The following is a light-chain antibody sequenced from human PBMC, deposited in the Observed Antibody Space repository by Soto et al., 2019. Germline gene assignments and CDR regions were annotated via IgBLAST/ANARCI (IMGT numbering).Light chain of an antibody. CDR1: QTIRTS. J-gene: IGKJ1*01. V-gene: IGKV1-39*01. Sequence: DIRMTQSPSSLSASVGDRVILTCRASQTIRTSLNWYQQKPGKAPKLLIYAASTLHSGVPSRFSGSGSGTDFTLSISNLQPEDFATYFCQQTNATPPTFGQGTKVEI. CDR2: AAS. CDR3: QQTNATPPT.